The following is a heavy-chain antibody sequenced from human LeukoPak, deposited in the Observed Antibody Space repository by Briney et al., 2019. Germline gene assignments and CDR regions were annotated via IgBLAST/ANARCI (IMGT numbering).Heavy chain of an antibody. Sequence: SETLCLTCAVYGGSFSGYYWSWIRQPPGKGLEWIGEINHSGSTNYNPSLKSRVTISVDTSKNQFSLKLSSVTAADTAVYYCAREDIVVVPAAIRNKNWFDPWGQGTLVTVSS. D-gene: IGHD2-2*02. CDR2: INHSGST. J-gene: IGHJ5*02. V-gene: IGHV4-34*01. CDR1: GGSFSGYY. CDR3: AREDIVVVPAAIRNKNWFDP.